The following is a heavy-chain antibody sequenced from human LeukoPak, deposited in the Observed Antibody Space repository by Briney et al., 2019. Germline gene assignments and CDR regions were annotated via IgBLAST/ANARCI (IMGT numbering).Heavy chain of an antibody. D-gene: IGHD1-1*01. CDR3: AKAPPYTKYFDY. Sequence: PGGSLRLSCAASGFTFSNAYMNWVRQAPGQGLEWVSTISNSGDATFYADAVKGRFTISRDNSKNTLYLQVYSLRAEDTAIYYCAKAPPYTKYFDYWGQGTLLTVSS. CDR1: GFTFSNAY. V-gene: IGHV3-23*01. J-gene: IGHJ4*02. CDR2: ISNSGDAT.